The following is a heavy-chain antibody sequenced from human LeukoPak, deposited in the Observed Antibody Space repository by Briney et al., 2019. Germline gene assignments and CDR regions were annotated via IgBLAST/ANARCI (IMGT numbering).Heavy chain of an antibody. CDR1: GGSISSYY. V-gene: IGHV4-4*09. D-gene: IGHD1-26*01. Sequence: SETLSLTCTVSGGSISSYYWSWIRQPPGKGLEWIGHIYTSGSTNYNPSLKSRLTMSIDTSTNQLSLKLTSVIAADTAVYFCARLGSYHDFWGLGALVTVSS. CDR3: ARLGSYHDF. CDR2: IYTSGST. J-gene: IGHJ4*02.